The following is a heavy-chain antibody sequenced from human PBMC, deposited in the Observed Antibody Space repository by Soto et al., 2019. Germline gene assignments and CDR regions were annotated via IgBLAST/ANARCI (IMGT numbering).Heavy chain of an antibody. CDR3: ARDRLPMVVVVMGWFDP. Sequence: LXLSCAASGFSFRDYYMSWIRQAPWKGLEWISYISGSGNTIYYADSVKGRFIISRDNAKNSLFLQMNSLRADDTAVYYCARDRLPMVVVVMGWFDPWGQGTLVTVSS. J-gene: IGHJ5*02. D-gene: IGHD3-22*01. CDR1: GFSFRDYY. V-gene: IGHV3-11*01. CDR2: ISGSGNTI.